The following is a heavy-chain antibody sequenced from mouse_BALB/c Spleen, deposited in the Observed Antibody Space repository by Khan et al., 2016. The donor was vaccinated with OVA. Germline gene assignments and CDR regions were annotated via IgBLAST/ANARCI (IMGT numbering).Heavy chain of an antibody. Sequence: VQLQQSGAELVRPRALVKLSCKASGFNIKDYYMHWVKQRPEQGLEWIGWIDPENDNIIYDPKFQGKASITADTSSNTAYLQLSSLTSEDTAVYYCARSGYEAWFPYWCQGTLVTVSA. CDR1: GFNIKDYY. CDR2: IDPENDNI. D-gene: IGHD3-1*01. J-gene: IGHJ3*01. V-gene: IGHV14-1*02. CDR3: ARSGYEAWFPY.